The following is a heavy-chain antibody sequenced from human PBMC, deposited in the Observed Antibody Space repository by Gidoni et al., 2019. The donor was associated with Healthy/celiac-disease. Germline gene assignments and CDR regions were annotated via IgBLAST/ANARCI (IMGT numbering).Heavy chain of an antibody. CDR2: ISGSGGST. CDR3: AKAPYGDYYLEYFQH. J-gene: IGHJ1*01. D-gene: IGHD4-17*01. V-gene: IGHV3-23*01. Sequence: EVQLLESGGGLVQPGGSLRLSCAASGFTFSSYAMSWVRRAPGKGLEWVSAISGSGGSTYYADSVKGRFTISRDNSKNTLYLQMNSLRAEDTAVYYCAKAPYGDYYLEYFQHWGQGTLVTVSS. CDR1: GFTFSSYA.